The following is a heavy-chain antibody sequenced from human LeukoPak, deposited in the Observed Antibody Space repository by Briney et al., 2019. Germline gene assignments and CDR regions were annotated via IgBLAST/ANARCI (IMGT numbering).Heavy chain of an antibody. CDR3: AIESPAAMGGYFDY. CDR2: IKQDGSEK. Sequence: SGGSLRLSCAASGFTFSSYWMSWVRQAPGKGLEWVANIKQDGSEKYYVDSVKGRFTISRDNAKNSLYLQMNSLRAEDTAVYYCAIESPAAMGGYFDYWGQGTLVTVSS. D-gene: IGHD2-2*01. CDR1: GFTFSSYW. V-gene: IGHV3-7*01. J-gene: IGHJ4*02.